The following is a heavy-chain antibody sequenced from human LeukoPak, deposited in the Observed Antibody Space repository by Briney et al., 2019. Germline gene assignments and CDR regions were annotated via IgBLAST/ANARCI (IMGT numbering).Heavy chain of an antibody. CDR2: IYTSGST. V-gene: IGHV4-61*02. CDR1: GGSISSGSYY. Sequence: SQTLSLTCTVSGGSISSGSYYWSWIRQPAGKGLEWIGRIYTSGSTNYNPSLKSRVTISVDTSKNQFSLKLSSVTAADTAVYYCARGVSFTIFGVVMGQNYYMDVWGKGTTVTVSS. J-gene: IGHJ6*03. CDR3: ARGVSFTIFGVVMGQNYYMDV. D-gene: IGHD3-3*01.